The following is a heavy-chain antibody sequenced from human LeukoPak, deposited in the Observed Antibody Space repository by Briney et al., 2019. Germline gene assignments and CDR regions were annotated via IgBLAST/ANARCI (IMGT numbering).Heavy chain of an antibody. Sequence: MTSESLSLTCTVSGVSLSRYYWSWLRQSPGKGPEWIGYIYYSGSTNYNPSLRGRVTISVDRSKTQFSLNLNSVTAGDTAVYYCARYWGVQLWPHWYFDLWGRGSLVTVSS. CDR2: IYYSGST. D-gene: IGHD5-18*01. J-gene: IGHJ2*01. V-gene: IGHV4-59*01. CDR1: GVSLSRYY. CDR3: ARYWGVQLWPHWYFDL.